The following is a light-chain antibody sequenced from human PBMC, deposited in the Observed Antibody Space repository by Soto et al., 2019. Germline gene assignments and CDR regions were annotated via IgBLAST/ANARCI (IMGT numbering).Light chain of an antibody. CDR3: SSYTSVSTHV. Sequence: QSALTQPASESGSPGQSITISCTGTRSDVGGYDYVSWYQQHPGKAPKLMIYEVTNRPSGVSNRFSGSKSGNTASLTISGLQAEDEADYYCSSYTSVSTHVFGTGTKATVL. J-gene: IGLJ1*01. V-gene: IGLV2-14*01. CDR1: RSDVGGYDY. CDR2: EVT.